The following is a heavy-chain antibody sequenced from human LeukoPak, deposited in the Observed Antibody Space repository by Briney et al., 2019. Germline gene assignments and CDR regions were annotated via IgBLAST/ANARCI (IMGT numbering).Heavy chain of an antibody. J-gene: IGHJ4*02. CDR2: INPNSGGT. CDR3: ARGVVVGPAAADY. V-gene: IGHV1-2*06. CDR1: GYTFTGYY. Sequence: ASVKLSCKASGYTFTGYYMHWVRQAPGQGLEWMGRINPNSGGTNYAQKFQGMVTMTRDTSISTAYMELSRLRSDDAAVYYCARGVVVGPAAADYWGQGTLVTVSS. D-gene: IGHD2-2*01.